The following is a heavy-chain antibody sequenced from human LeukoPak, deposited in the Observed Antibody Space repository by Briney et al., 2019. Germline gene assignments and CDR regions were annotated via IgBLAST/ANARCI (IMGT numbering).Heavy chain of an antibody. V-gene: IGHV1-2*02. CDR1: GGTFSSYA. D-gene: IGHD2-15*01. CDR3: ATDTPPYCNGGSCYFD. J-gene: IGHJ4*02. CDR2: MNPSTGVT. Sequence: GASVKVSCKASGGTFSSYAISWVRQAPGQGLEWMGWMNPSTGVTNYAQNFQGRVTMTRDTSISTAYMDLSRLRSDDTAIYYCATDTPPYCNGGSCYFDWGQGTLVTVSS.